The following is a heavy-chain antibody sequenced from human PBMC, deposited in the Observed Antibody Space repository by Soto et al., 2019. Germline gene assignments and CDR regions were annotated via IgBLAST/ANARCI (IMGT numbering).Heavy chain of an antibody. CDR3: ARDRQDSSASDYYYGMDV. J-gene: IGHJ6*02. V-gene: IGHV3-30-3*01. CDR2: ISYDGSNK. CDR1: GFTVSSYS. Sequence: LRLSCGASGFTVSSYSMRWVRQAPGKGLERVAVISYDGSNKYYADSVKGRFTISRDNSKNTLYLQMNSLRDEDTAAYYCARDRQDSSASDYYYGMDVWGQGTRVTVSS. D-gene: IGHD6-6*01.